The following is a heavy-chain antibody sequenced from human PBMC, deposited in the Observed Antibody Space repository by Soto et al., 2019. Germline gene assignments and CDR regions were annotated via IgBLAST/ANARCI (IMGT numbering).Heavy chain of an antibody. D-gene: IGHD1-26*01. Sequence: SETLSLTCTVSGGSISSGGYYWSWIRQHPGKGLEWIGYIYYSGSTYYNPSLKSRVTISVDTSKNQFSLKLSSVTAADTAVYYCARGSTATYNWFDPWGQGTLVTVSS. CDR3: ARGSTATYNWFDP. J-gene: IGHJ5*02. CDR2: IYYSGST. V-gene: IGHV4-31*03. CDR1: GGSISSGGYY.